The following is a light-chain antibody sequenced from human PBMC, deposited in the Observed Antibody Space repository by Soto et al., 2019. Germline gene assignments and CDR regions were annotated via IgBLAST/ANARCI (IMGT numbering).Light chain of an antibody. V-gene: IGLV2-14*01. Sequence: QSALTQPASVSGSPGQSITISCTGTSSDVGGYNYVSWYQQHPGKAPKLMIYDVSNRPSGVANRFTRSKSGNTASLTISGLQSEDEADYNCSSYTSSSTYVVFGGGTKLTVL. CDR3: SSYTSSSTYVV. CDR2: DVS. CDR1: SSDVGGYNY. J-gene: IGLJ2*01.